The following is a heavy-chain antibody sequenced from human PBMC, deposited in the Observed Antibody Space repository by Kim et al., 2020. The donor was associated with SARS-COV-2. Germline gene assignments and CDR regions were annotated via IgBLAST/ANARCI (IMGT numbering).Heavy chain of an antibody. CDR2: ISDSSSTT. J-gene: IGHJ3*02. CDR3: VRENYWAFDI. Sequence: GGSLRLSCATSGFTLSLYSMNWVRQAPGKGLEWVSHISDSSSTTKYADSVKGRFTISRDNTKNSLYLQINSLRAEDTAVYYCVRENYWAFDIWGQGTMFT. CDR1: GFTLSLYS. D-gene: IGHD1-7*01. V-gene: IGHV3-48*04.